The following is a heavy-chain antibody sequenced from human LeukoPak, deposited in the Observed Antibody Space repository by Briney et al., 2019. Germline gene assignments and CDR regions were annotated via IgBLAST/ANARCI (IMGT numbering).Heavy chain of an antibody. V-gene: IGHV3-23*01. CDR1: GFTFSSYG. CDR2: IGGGGGST. Sequence: GGSLRLSCAASGFTFSSYGMSWVRQAPGKGLEWVSTIGGGGGSTYHADSVKGRFTISRDDSKNTLYLQMNSLRAEDAAVYYCAKKISGYDYNYYYGMDVWGQGTTVTVSS. D-gene: IGHD5-12*01. CDR3: AKKISGYDYNYYYGMDV. J-gene: IGHJ6*02.